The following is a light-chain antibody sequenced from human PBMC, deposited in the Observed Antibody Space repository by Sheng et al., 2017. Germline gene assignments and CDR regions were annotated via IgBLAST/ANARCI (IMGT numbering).Light chain of an antibody. V-gene: IGKV1-5*03. Sequence: DIQMTQSPSTLSASVGDRVTITCRASETISGRLAWYQQKPGKAPKLLIFKASTLESGVPSRFSGSGSETNFTLTISSLQPDDFATFSCQQYQSSPFTFGQGTKL. CDR1: ETISGR. J-gene: IGKJ2*01. CDR2: KAS. CDR3: QQYQSSPFT.